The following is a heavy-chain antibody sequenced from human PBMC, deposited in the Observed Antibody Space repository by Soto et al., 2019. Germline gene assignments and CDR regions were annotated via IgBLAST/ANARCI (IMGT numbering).Heavy chain of an antibody. V-gene: IGHV1-24*01. J-gene: IGHJ3*02. CDR3: ATGGNCSSTSCYPDAFDI. D-gene: IGHD2-2*01. CDR1: GYTLAELS. Sequence: ASVKVSCKVSGYTLAELSRHWVRQAPGKGLEWMGGFDPEDGETIYAQKFQGRVTMTEDTSTDTAYMELSSLRSEDTAVYYCATGGNCSSTSCYPDAFDIWGQGTMVPVSS. CDR2: FDPEDGET.